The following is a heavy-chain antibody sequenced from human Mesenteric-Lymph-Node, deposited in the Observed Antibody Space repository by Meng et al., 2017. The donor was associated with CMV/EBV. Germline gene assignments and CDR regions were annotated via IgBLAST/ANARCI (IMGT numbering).Heavy chain of an antibody. D-gene: IGHD6-6*01. J-gene: IGHJ5*02. CDR3: ARDRAGRYSSSSGRWFDP. CDR1: GYSFTSYW. CDR2: IYPGDSDT. V-gene: IGHV5-51*01. Sequence: GESLKISCKGSGYSFTSYWIGWVRQMPGKGLEWMGIIYPGDSDTRYSPSCQGQVTISADKSISTAYLTLSSVTAADTAVYYCARDRAGRYSSSSGRWFDPWGQGTLVTVSS.